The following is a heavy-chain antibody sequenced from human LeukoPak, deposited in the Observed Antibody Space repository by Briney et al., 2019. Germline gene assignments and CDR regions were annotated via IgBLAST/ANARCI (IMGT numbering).Heavy chain of an antibody. V-gene: IGHV3-21*01. D-gene: IGHD1-26*01. CDR1: GFTFCSYS. J-gene: IGHJ5*02. CDR3: ARDWGYSGSYSSPFWFDP. Sequence: GGSLRLSCAASGFTFCSYSMNWVRQAPGKGLEWVSSISSSSSYIYYADSVKGRFTISRDNAKNSLYLQMNSLRAEDTAVYYCARDWGYSGSYSSPFWFDPWGQGTLVTVSS. CDR2: ISSSSSYI.